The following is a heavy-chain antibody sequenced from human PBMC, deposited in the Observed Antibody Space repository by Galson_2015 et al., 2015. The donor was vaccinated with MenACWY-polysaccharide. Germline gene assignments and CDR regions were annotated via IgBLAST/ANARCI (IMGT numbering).Heavy chain of an antibody. CDR3: SRGSPQCGWDV. CDR2: ISGGYGGP. J-gene: IGHJ6*02. Sequence: SLRLSCAASGFTFSTYGMDWVRQAPGKGLEWVSGISGGYGGPYYADSVKGRFTISRDNSKNTLYLQMNSHRVEDTAIFYCSRGSPQCGWDVWGQGTTVTVSS. D-gene: IGHD6-19*01. V-gene: IGHV3-23*01. CDR1: GFTFSTYG.